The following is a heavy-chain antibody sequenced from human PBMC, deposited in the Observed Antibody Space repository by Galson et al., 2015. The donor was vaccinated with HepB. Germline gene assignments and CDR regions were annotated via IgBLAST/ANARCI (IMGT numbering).Heavy chain of an antibody. J-gene: IGHJ3*02. D-gene: IGHD6-19*01. V-gene: IGHV3-21*01. CDR1: GFTFSSYS. CDR3: ARGEAVAGEDAFDI. Sequence: SLRLSCAASGFTFSSYSMNWVRQAPGKGLEWVSSISSSSSYIYYADSVKGRFTISRDNAKNSLYLQMNSLRAEDTAVYYCARGEAVAGEDAFDIWGQGTMVNGSA. CDR2: ISSSSSYI.